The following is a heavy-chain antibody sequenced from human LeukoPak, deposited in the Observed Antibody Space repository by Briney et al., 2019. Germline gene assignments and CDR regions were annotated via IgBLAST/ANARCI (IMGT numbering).Heavy chain of an antibody. CDR3: ARDEDCSGYYGAFDI. J-gene: IGHJ3*02. Sequence: GGSLRLSCAASGFTFSSYGMHWVRQAPGKGLVWVSRINSDGSSTSYADSVKGRFTISRDNAKNTLYLQMNSLRAEDTAVYYCARDEDCSGYYGAFDIWGQGTMVTVSS. CDR2: INSDGSST. CDR1: GFTFSSYG. V-gene: IGHV3-74*01. D-gene: IGHD3-3*01.